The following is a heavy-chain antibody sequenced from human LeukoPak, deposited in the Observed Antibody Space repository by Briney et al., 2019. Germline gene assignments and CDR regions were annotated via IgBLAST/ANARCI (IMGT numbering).Heavy chain of an antibody. CDR1: GYTFTSYG. Sequence: GASVKVSCKASGYTFTSYGISWVRQAPGQGLEWMGWISAYNDNTNYAQKLQGRVTMTTDTSTSTAYMELRSLRSDDTAVYYCAIGGYYGSGSYPYFDYWGQGTLVTVSS. CDR2: ISAYNDNT. J-gene: IGHJ4*02. D-gene: IGHD3-10*01. V-gene: IGHV1-18*01. CDR3: AIGGYYGSGSYPYFDY.